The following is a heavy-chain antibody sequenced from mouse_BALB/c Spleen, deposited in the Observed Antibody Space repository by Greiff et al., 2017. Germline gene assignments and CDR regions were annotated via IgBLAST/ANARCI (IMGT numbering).Heavy chain of an antibody. V-gene: IGHV5-17*02. D-gene: IGHD1-1*01. J-gene: IGHJ2*01. CDR3: ARHDYGSYYFDY. CDR1: GFTFSSFG. Sequence: EVKLVESGGGLVQPGGSRKLSCAASGFTFSSFGMHWVRQAPEKGLEWVAYISSGSSTIYYADTVKGRFTISRDNPNNTLFLQMTSLRSEDTAMYYCARHDYGSYYFDYWGQGTTLTVSS. CDR2: ISSGSSTI.